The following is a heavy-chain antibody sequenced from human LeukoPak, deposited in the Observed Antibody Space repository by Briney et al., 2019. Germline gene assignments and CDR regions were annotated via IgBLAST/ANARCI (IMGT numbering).Heavy chain of an antibody. CDR3: ARRDSGSPWDY. CDR2: IYHSGST. V-gene: IGHV4-38-2*01. CDR1: GYPINNAYY. J-gene: IGHJ4*02. D-gene: IGHD1-26*01. Sequence: PSETLSLTCAVSGYPINNAYYWVWIRQPPGKGLEWIGSIYHSGSTYYNPSLKSRVTISVDRSKNQFSLKLSSVTAADTAVYYCARRDSGSPWDYWGQGTLVTVSS.